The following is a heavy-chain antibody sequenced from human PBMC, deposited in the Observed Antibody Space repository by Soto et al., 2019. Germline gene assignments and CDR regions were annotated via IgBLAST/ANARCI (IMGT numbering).Heavy chain of an antibody. J-gene: IGHJ3*01. CDR3: ARGDRGDFDL. V-gene: IGHV3-74*01. CDR2: IHSDGSST. D-gene: IGHD7-27*01. CDR1: GFTFSYYW. Sequence: EVQLVESGGGLVRPGGSLRLSCAASGFTFSYYWMHWVRQAPGKGLVWVSSIHSDGSSTTYADFVKGRFIISRDNARNTVDLQMNSVRVEDTAVYYCARGDRGDFDLWGQGTVVTVSS.